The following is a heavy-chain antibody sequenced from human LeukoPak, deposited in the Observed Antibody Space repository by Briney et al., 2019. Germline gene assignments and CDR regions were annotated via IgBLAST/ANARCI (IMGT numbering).Heavy chain of an antibody. CDR3: ARAVAGTFFDY. V-gene: IGHV4-31*03. J-gene: IGHJ4*02. CDR2: IYYSGST. CDR1: GGSISSGGYY. Sequence: SQTLSLTRTVSGGSISSGGYYWSWIRQHPGKGLEWIGYIYYSGSTYYNPSLKSRVTISVDTSKNQFSLKLSSVTAADTAVYYCARAVAGTFFDYWGREPWSPSPQ. D-gene: IGHD6-19*01.